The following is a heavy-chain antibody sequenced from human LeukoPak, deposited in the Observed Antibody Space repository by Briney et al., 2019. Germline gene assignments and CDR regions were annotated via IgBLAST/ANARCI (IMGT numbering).Heavy chain of an antibody. D-gene: IGHD1-1*01. Sequence: GGSLRLSCAASGFTFSQDYMSWIRQAPGKGLEWVSYISSSAYSIYYAASVKGRFTISRDNAKNSLYLQMDSLRAEDTAIYYCARGKRTFDYWGQGTLVTVSS. CDR2: ISSSAYSI. J-gene: IGHJ4*02. CDR1: GFTFSQDY. CDR3: ARGKRTFDY. V-gene: IGHV3-11*01.